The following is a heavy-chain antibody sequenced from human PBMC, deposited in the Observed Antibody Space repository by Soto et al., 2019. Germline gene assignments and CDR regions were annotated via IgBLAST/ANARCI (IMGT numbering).Heavy chain of an antibody. CDR2: ISAYDDNT. CDR1: GYRFTSYG. V-gene: IGHV1-18*01. J-gene: IGHJ6*02. Sequence: QAQLVQSGPEVKKPGASVKVSCKASGYRFTSYGISWVRQAPGQGLEWLGWISAYDDNTKYAQTLQGRGSMSTDTSTNTASMELSSLRSDDTAMYYCARGGYYDSSGSRNYHYYGMNVWGQGTTVTVSS. D-gene: IGHD3-22*01. CDR3: ARGGYYDSSGSRNYHYYGMNV.